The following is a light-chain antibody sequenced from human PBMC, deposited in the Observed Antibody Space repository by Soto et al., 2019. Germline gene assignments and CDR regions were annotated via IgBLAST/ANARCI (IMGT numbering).Light chain of an antibody. V-gene: IGKV1-17*01. CDR2: AAS. CDR3: LQHDSYPWT. CDR1: QSISSY. Sequence: DIQMTQSPSSLSSSVGDRVTITCRASQSISSYLNWYQQKPGKAPKRLIYAASTLQSGVPSRFRGSGSGTEFTLTISSLQPEDSATYYCLQHDSYPWTFGQGTKVDIK. J-gene: IGKJ1*01.